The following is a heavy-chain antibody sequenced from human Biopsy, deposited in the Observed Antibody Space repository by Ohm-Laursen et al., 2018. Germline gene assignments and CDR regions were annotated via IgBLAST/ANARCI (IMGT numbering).Heavy chain of an antibody. V-gene: IGHV1-2*02. CDR1: GYTFTGYY. J-gene: IGHJ4*02. Sequence: ATVKISCKASGYTFTGYYLHWVRQAPGQGLEWVGRIVPILGHLNYAQRFQGRVSITADKSTTYVYMELSRLTSGDTAVYYCAADADGYYTEFDYWGPGTLVTVSS. CDR3: AADADGYYTEFDY. CDR2: IVPILGHL. D-gene: IGHD3-3*01.